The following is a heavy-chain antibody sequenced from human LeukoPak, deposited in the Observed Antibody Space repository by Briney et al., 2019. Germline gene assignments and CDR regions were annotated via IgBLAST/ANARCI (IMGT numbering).Heavy chain of an antibody. CDR1: GFTFSNYG. CDR3: AKSAVPGRYYFDY. Sequence: GRSLRLSCAASGFTFSNYGMRWVRQAPGKGLEWVAVIWYDGSNKYYADSVKGRFTISRDNSKNTLYLQMNSLRAEDTAVYYCAKSAVPGRYYFDYWGQGTLVTVSS. J-gene: IGHJ4*02. CDR2: IWYDGSNK. V-gene: IGHV3-33*06. D-gene: IGHD2-2*01.